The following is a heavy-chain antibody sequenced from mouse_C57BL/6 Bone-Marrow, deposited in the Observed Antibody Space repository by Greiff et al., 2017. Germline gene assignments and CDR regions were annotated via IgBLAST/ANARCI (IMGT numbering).Heavy chain of an antibody. CDR1: DSEVFPIAY. J-gene: IGHJ4*01. D-gene: IGHD2-4*01. V-gene: IGHV15-2*01. Sequence: VQLQQSGSELRSPGSSVKLSCKDFDSEVFPIAYMSWVRQKPGHGFEWIGGILPSIGRTIYGEKFEDKATLDADTLSNTAYLELNSLTSEDSAIYYWARGHDYHYARDYWGQGTSVTVSS. CDR2: ILPSIGRT. CDR3: ARGHDYHYARDY.